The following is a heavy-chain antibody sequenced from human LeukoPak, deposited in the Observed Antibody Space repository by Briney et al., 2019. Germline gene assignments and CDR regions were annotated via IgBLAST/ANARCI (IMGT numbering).Heavy chain of an antibody. Sequence: PGGSLRLSCAASGFTFSSYAMSWVRQAPGKGLEWVANIKQDGSEKYYVDSVKGRFTISRDNAKNSLYLQMNSLRAEDTAVYYCARDWAEELADYWGQGTLVTVSS. CDR2: IKQDGSEK. CDR1: GFTFSSYA. J-gene: IGHJ4*02. CDR3: ARDWAEELADY. D-gene: IGHD1-26*01. V-gene: IGHV3-7*01.